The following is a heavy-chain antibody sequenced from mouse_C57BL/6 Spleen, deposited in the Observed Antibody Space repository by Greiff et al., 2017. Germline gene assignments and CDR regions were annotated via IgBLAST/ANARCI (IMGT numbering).Heavy chain of an antibody. J-gene: IGHJ4*01. Sequence: EVQLQQSGPVLVKPGPSVKISCKASGFTFTDYYMHWVKQSHGKSLEWIGLVYPYNGGTSYNQKFKGKATLTVDTSSSTAYMELNSLTSEDSAVYYWATITTVGEYYYAMDYWGQGTSVTVSS. CDR1: GFTFTDYY. CDR3: ATITTVGEYYYAMDY. D-gene: IGHD1-1*01. V-gene: IGHV1-36*01. CDR2: VYPYNGGT.